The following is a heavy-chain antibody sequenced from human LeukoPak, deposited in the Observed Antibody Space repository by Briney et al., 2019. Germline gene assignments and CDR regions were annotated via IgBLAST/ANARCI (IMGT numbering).Heavy chain of an antibody. CDR2: ISSGGSYI. V-gene: IGHV3-21*01. D-gene: IGHD2-15*01. CDR1: GFTLSTYI. CDR3: AGRGCSDGLCHFDY. J-gene: IGHJ4*02. Sequence: RGALRLSCTASGFTLSTYIINLVRQAPGKGLEWVSSISSGGSYIHSSDSVKGRFTISRDNAKNSLYLQMNSLRAEDTAVYYCAGRGCSDGLCHFDYWGQGTLLTVSS.